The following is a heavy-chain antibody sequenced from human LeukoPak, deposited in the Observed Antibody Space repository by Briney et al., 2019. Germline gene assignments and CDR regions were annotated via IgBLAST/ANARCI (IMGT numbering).Heavy chain of an antibody. CDR2: IPYDGSNK. D-gene: IGHD4-17*01. J-gene: IGHJ4*02. CDR1: GVIFNNFA. Sequence: GGSLRLSCAASGVIFNNFAFHWVRQAPGKGLERVAAIPYDGSNKYYADSVRGRLTISRDNSTNTLYLQMNSLRAEDTAVYYCARAGRADGDYHYFEYWGQGTLVTVSS. CDR3: ARAGRADGDYHYFEY. V-gene: IGHV3-30-3*01.